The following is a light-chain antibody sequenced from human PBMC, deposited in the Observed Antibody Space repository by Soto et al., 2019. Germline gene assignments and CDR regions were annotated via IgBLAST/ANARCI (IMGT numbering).Light chain of an antibody. J-gene: IGLJ1*01. CDR2: GNS. CDR1: SSNIGAGYD. Sequence: PSVSGAPGQRVTISCTGSSSNIGAGYDVHWYQQLPGAAPKLLIYGNSNRPSGVPDRFSGSKSGTSASLAITGLQAEDEADYCCQSYDSSLSAYVFGTGTKVTVL. CDR3: QSYDSSLSAYV. V-gene: IGLV1-40*01.